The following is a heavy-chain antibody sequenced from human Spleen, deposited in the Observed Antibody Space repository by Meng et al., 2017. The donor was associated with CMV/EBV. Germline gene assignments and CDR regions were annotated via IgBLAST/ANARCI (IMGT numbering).Heavy chain of an antibody. CDR1: GFTFSRNG. CDR3: AKEGSFDSFDP. CDR2: ISGSGGTT. Sequence: GESLKISCAASGFTFSRNGMNWVRQAPGKGLKWVSTISGSGGTTYYADSVKGRFTISRDNSNNTLYLQMNSLRAEDTAVYYCAKEGSFDSFDPWGQGTLVTVSS. J-gene: IGHJ5*02. V-gene: IGHV3-23*01. D-gene: IGHD3-10*01.